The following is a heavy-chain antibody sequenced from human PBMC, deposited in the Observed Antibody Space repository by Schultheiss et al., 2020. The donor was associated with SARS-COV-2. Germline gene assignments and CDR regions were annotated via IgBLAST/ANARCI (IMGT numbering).Heavy chain of an antibody. D-gene: IGHD3-10*01. Sequence: GESLKISCAASGFTFSSYSMNWVRQAPGKGLEWVSAISGSGGSTYYADSVKGRFTISRDNSKNTLYLQMNSLRAEDTAVYYCARGRRSLLDYWGQGTLVTVSS. V-gene: IGHV3-23*01. CDR2: ISGSGGST. CDR1: GFTFSSYS. CDR3: ARGRRSLLDY. J-gene: IGHJ4*02.